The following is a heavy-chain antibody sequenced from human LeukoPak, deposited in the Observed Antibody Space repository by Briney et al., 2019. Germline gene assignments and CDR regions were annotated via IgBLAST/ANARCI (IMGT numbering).Heavy chain of an antibody. V-gene: IGHV3-53*01. CDR3: AKHSSAWYYYGMDV. D-gene: IGHD6-19*01. J-gene: IGHJ6*02. CDR1: GLTVSSNY. CDR2: IYSGGST. Sequence: GGSLRLSCAASGLTVSSNYMSWVRQAPGKGLEWVSVIYSGGSTYYADSVKGRFTISRDNSKNTLYLQMNSLRAEDTAVYYCAKHSSAWYYYGMDVWGQGTTVTVSS.